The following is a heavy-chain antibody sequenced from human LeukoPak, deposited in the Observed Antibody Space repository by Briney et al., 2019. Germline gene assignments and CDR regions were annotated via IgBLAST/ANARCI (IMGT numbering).Heavy chain of an antibody. CDR3: ARGRELLWFGEFYHFDY. CDR1: GGTFSSYA. CDR2: MNPNSGNT. J-gene: IGHJ4*02. V-gene: IGHV1-8*02. Sequence: ASVKVSCKASGGTFSSYAISWVRQATGQGLEWMGWMNPNSGNTGYAQKFQGRVTMTRNTSISTAYMELSSLRSEDTAVYYCARGRELLWFGEFYHFDYWGQGTLVTVSS. D-gene: IGHD3-10*01.